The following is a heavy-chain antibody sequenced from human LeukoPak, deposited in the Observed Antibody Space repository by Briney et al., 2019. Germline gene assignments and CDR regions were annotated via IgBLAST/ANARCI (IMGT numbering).Heavy chain of an antibody. J-gene: IGHJ2*01. CDR1: GGSISSFY. CDR3: ARGGAAFNL. CDR2: IYYSGST. D-gene: IGHD5-12*01. Sequence: SETLSLTCTVSGGSISSFYWSWIGQPPGKGLEWIGYIYYSGSTNYNPSLTSRVTISVDTSKNQFSLKLSSVTAADTAVYYCARGGAAFNLWGRGTLVTVSS. V-gene: IGHV4-59*01.